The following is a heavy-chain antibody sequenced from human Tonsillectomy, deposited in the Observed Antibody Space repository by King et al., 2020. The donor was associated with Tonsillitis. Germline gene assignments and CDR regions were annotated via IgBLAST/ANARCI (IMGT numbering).Heavy chain of an antibody. CDR2: IRTKANNQAT. CDR3: TTEGYGVGH. D-gene: IGHD4/OR15-4a*01. Sequence: VQLVESGGGLVQPGGSLKLSCAASGFTFSASAMHWVRQASGKGLEWVGRIRTKANNQATAYAASVKGRFTIARDDSKNTAYLQMNSLKTEDTAVYYCTTEGYGVGHWGQGTLVTVSS. CDR1: GFTFSASA. J-gene: IGHJ4*02. V-gene: IGHV3-73*01.